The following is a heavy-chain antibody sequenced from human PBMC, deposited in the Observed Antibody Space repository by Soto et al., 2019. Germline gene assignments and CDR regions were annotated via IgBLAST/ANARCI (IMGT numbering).Heavy chain of an antibody. CDR2: IYYSGST. V-gene: IGHV4-39*01. Sequence: PSETLSLTCTVSGGSISSSSYYWGWIRQPAGKGLEWIGSIYYSGSTYYNPSLKSRVTISVDTSKNQFSLKRSSVTAADTAVYYCARQQTSGWFDPWGQGTLVTVSS. CDR3: ARQQTSGWFDP. J-gene: IGHJ5*02. CDR1: GGSISSSSYY.